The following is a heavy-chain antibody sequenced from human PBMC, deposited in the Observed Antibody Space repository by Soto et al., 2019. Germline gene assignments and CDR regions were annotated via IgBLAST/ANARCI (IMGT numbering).Heavy chain of an antibody. V-gene: IGHV1-69*01. CDR2: IIPIFGTA. Sequence: QVQLVQSGAEVKKPGSSVKVSCKASGGTFSSYAISWVRQAPGQGLEWMGGIIPIFGTANYAQKFQGRVTITADESTSTAYMELSSLRSEDTAVYYCARTLPVVRGVMAYYYGMDVWGQGTTVTVSS. D-gene: IGHD3-10*01. CDR1: GGTFSSYA. CDR3: ARTLPVVRGVMAYYYGMDV. J-gene: IGHJ6*02.